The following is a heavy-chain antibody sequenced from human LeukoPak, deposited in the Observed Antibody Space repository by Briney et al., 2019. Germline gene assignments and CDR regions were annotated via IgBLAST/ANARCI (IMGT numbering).Heavy chain of an antibody. Sequence: ASVKVSCKASGGTFSSYAISWVRQAPGQGLEWMGGIIPIFGTANYAQKLQGRVTITADESTSTAYMELSSLRSEDTAVYYCATGMVRGVYDYWGQGTLVTVSS. D-gene: IGHD3-10*01. J-gene: IGHJ4*02. CDR3: ATGMVRGVYDY. V-gene: IGHV1-69*13. CDR2: IIPIFGTA. CDR1: GGTFSSYA.